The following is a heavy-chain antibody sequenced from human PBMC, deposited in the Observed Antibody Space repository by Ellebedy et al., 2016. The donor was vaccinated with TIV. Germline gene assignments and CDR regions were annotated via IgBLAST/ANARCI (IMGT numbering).Heavy chain of an antibody. CDR3: ARDLNWNGVQQYYFDY. V-gene: IGHV1-46*01. Sequence: ASVKVSCXASGYTFTSYYMHWVRQAPGQGLEWMGIINPSGGSTSYAQKFQGRVTITADKSTSTAYMELSSLRSEDTAVYYCARDLNWNGVQQYYFDYWGQGTLVTVSS. CDR1: GYTFTSYY. J-gene: IGHJ4*02. D-gene: IGHD1-1*01. CDR2: INPSGGST.